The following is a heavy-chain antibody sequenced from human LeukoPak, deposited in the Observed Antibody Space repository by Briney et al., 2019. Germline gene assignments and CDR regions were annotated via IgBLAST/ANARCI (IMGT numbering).Heavy chain of an antibody. Sequence: GASVKVSCKASGYTFTGSYMHWVRQAPGQGLEWMGWINPNTGGTNYAQQFQGRVTMTRDTPISTAYMELSRLKSDDTAVYYCARQRVAAAGPNWFDPWGQGTLVTVSS. CDR2: INPNTGGT. J-gene: IGHJ5*02. CDR1: GYTFTGSY. D-gene: IGHD6-13*01. V-gene: IGHV1-2*02. CDR3: ARQRVAAAGPNWFDP.